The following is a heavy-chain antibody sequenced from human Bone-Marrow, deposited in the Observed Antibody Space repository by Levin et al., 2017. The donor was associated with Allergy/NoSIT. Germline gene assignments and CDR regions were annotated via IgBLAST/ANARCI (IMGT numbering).Heavy chain of an antibody. V-gene: IGHV1-8*01. CDR2: MNPNSGNT. Sequence: GESLKISCKASGYTFTSYDINWVRQATGQGLEWMGWMNPNSGNTGYAQKFQGRVTMTRNTSISTAYMELSSLRSEDTAVYYCARATRIAARRPLGYWGQGTLVTVSS. CDR1: GYTFTSYD. CDR3: ARATRIAARRPLGY. J-gene: IGHJ4*02. D-gene: IGHD6-6*01.